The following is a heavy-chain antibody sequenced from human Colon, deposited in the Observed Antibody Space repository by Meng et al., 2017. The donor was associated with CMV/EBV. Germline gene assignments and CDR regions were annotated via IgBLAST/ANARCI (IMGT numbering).Heavy chain of an antibody. CDR3: VKDWQPGGCDY. J-gene: IGHJ4*02. CDR2: IYTSSGVT. V-gene: IGHV3-9*01. D-gene: IGHD3-16*01. CDR1: RIIFDVHA. Sequence: GGSLRLSCEVSRIIFDVHAAHWVRQVPGKGLEWVSGIYTSSGVTGYADSVKGRFTISRDKAKNSVYLQMNSLRVEDTALYYCVKDWQPGGCDYWGQGTLVTVSS.